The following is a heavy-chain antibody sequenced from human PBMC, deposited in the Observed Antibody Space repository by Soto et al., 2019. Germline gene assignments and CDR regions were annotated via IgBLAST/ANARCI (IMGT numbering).Heavy chain of an antibody. Sequence: EVQLLESGGDLIQPGGSLRLCCAASGFTFNIYAMTWVRQAPGKGLEWVSAISRYGDITYYADSVEGRFSISRDNSKNTLYLQMNILRAEDTAVYYCAKDRYLDHDSRGYLFDNWGQGTLVTVSS. J-gene: IGHJ4*02. V-gene: IGHV3-23*01. CDR3: AKDRYLDHDSRGYLFDN. CDR2: ISRYGDIT. D-gene: IGHD3-22*01. CDR1: GFTFNIYA.